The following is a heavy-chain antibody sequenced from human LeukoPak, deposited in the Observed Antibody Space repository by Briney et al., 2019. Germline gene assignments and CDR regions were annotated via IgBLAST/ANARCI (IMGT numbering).Heavy chain of an antibody. CDR2: IWYDGSNK. J-gene: IGHJ4*02. CDR3: AKAPSGTPYQFDY. D-gene: IGHD3-10*01. V-gene: IGHV3-33*06. Sequence: TGGSLRLSCAASGFTFSTYGMHWVRQAPGKGLEWVAVIWYDGSNKYYADSVKGRFTISRDNSKNTLYLQMNSLRAEDTAVYCCAKAPSGTPYQFDYWGQGTLVTVSS. CDR1: GFTFSTYG.